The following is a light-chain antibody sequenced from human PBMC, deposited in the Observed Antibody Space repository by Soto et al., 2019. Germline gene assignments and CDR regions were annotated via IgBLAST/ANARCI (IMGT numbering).Light chain of an antibody. V-gene: IGKV1-33*01. CDR3: QGFANLPCT. CDR2: DAS. J-gene: IGKJ1*01. Sequence: DIPVTPSPSSLSASVGDRVTITCQAHQDIRKSLNWYLQKPGKAPKLLIYDASYLSAGAPSRFRVGVYGPHFTVTNHSLLNEDRATDYCQGFANLPCTVGHVPKVQI. CDR1: QDIRKS.